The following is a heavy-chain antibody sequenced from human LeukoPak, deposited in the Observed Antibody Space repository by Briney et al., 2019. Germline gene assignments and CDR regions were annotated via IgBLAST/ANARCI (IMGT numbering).Heavy chain of an antibody. CDR2: IYHSGST. Sequence: PSETLSLTCTVSGGSISSGGYYWSWIRQPPGKGLEWIGYIYHSGSTYYNPSLKSRVAISVDRSKNQFSLKLSSVTAADTAVYYCARGRSGSYVYYFDYWGQGTLVTVSS. CDR1: GGSISSGGYY. V-gene: IGHV4-30-2*01. D-gene: IGHD1-26*01. J-gene: IGHJ4*02. CDR3: ARGRSGSYVYYFDY.